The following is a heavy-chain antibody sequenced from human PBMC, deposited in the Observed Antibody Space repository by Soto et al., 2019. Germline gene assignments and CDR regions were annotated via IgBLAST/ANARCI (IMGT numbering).Heavy chain of an antibody. D-gene: IGHD3-10*01. J-gene: IGHJ6*02. Sequence: EVQLLESGGGLVQPGGSLRLSCEASGFTFSSYDMSWVRQAPGKGLEWVSGISATGASTYYADSVKGRFTISRDNSQNTLYLQMNSLRAEDTAVYYWAKMPMVRGADRYYYTGMDVWGQGTTVTVSS. V-gene: IGHV3-23*01. CDR1: GFTFSSYD. CDR3: AKMPMVRGADRYYYTGMDV. CDR2: ISATGAST.